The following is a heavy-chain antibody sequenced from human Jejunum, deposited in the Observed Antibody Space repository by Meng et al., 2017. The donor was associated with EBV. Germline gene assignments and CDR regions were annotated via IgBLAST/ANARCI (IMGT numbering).Heavy chain of an antibody. V-gene: IGHV4-28*01. CDR1: GYSMSNSNW. CDR2: IYYTGTT. Sequence: QWQLQKAGPGLVKPSATLSLTCAVSGYSMSNSNWWGWIRQPPGKGLEWIGYIYYTGTTYYNPSLKSRVTMSIDTSKNHFSLKLTSVTTMDTAVYYCAKRMPGTGFDYWGQGTLVTVSS. D-gene: IGHD1-1*01. J-gene: IGHJ4*02. CDR3: AKRMPGTGFDY.